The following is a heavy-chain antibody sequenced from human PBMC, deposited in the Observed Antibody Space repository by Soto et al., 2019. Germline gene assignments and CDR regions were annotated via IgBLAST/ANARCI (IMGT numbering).Heavy chain of an antibody. J-gene: IGHJ4*02. D-gene: IGHD1-26*01. CDR3: TQIYGSGSWGWYFHS. Sequence: QITLKESGPSLVRPTETRTLTCTFSGFSLITGVGVGWVRQPPGKALEWLAVIFWDKNDYYRPSLQTRVTTSQDTSEDQVVLTLTNMDPEDTATYFCTQIYGSGSWGWYFHSWGQGTLVTVSS. CDR2: IFWDKND. CDR1: GFSLITGVG. V-gene: IGHV2-5*02.